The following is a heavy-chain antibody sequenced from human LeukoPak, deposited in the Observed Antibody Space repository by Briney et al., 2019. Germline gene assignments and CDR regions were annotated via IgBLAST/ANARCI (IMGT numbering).Heavy chain of an antibody. J-gene: IGHJ4*02. CDR3: ARSVRGIAAAGPRFDY. CDR2: INHSGST. V-gene: IGHV4-34*01. CDR1: GFTFSNYG. D-gene: IGHD6-13*01. Sequence: GSLRLSCAASGFTFSNYGMHWVRQPPGKGLEWIGEINHSGSTNYNPSLKSRVTISEDTSKNQFSLKLSSVTAADTAVYYCARSVRGIAAAGPRFDYWGQGTLVTVSS.